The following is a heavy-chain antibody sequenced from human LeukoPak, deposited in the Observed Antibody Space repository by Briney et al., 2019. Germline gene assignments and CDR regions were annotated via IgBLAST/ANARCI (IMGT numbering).Heavy chain of an antibody. Sequence: SETLSLTCTVSGGSISSSSYYWGWIRQPPGKGLEWIGSIYYSGSTYYNPSLKSRVTMSLDTSKNQFSLKLSSVTAVDTAVYYCARGSYSSSLKYYFDYWGQGTLVTVSS. CDR3: ARGSYSSSLKYYFDY. V-gene: IGHV4-39*07. J-gene: IGHJ4*02. D-gene: IGHD6-6*01. CDR1: GGSISSSSYY. CDR2: IYYSGST.